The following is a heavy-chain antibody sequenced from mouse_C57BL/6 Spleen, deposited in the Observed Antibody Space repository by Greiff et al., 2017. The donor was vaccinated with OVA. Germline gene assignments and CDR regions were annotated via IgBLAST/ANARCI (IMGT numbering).Heavy chain of an antibody. J-gene: IGHJ2*01. D-gene: IGHD2-5*01. CDR3: ARDSNYDY. Sequence: PLQQSGAELARPGASVKLSCKASGYTFTSYGISWVKQRTGQGLEWIGEIYPRSGNTYYNEKFKGKATLTADKSSSTAYMELRSLTSEDSAVYFCARDSNYDYWGQGTTLTVSS. V-gene: IGHV1-81*01. CDR2: IYPRSGNT. CDR1: GYTFTSYG.